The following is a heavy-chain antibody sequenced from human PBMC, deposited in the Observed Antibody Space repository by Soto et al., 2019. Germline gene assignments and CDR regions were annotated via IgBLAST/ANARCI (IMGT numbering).Heavy chain of an antibody. CDR1: GFTFSSYS. Sequence: PGGSLRLSCVASGFTFSSYSVNWVRQAPGKGLEWVSAISGSGGSTYYADSVKGRFTISRDNSKNTLYLQMNSLRAEDTAVYYCAKDLAPSNWNYGSYYYYGMDVWGQGTTVTVSS. V-gene: IGHV3-23*01. CDR2: ISGSGGST. J-gene: IGHJ6*02. CDR3: AKDLAPSNWNYGSYYYYGMDV. D-gene: IGHD1-7*01.